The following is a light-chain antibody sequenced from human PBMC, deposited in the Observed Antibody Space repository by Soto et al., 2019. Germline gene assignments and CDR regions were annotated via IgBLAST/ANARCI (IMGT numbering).Light chain of an antibody. J-gene: IGLJ3*02. Sequence: QSALTQPASVSGSPGQSITISCTGTSSDVGGYNYVSWYQQHPGKAPKLMIYDVSNRPSVVSNRFSGSRSGNTASLTISGLQAEDEADYYCNSYTSSSTGVFGGGTKLTVL. CDR2: DVS. V-gene: IGLV2-14*01. CDR1: SSDVGGYNY. CDR3: NSYTSSSTGV.